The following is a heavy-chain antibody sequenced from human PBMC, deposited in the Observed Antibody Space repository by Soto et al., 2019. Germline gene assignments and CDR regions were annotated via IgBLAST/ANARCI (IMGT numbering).Heavy chain of an antibody. D-gene: IGHD6-19*01. Sequence: SETLSLTCTVSGGSISSYYWSWIRQPPGKGLEWIGYIYYSGSTNYNPSLKSRVTISVDTSKNHFSLNLSSVTAADTAVYYCARDGEDGQWLVPSHWGQGTLVTVSS. CDR1: GGSISSYY. J-gene: IGHJ4*02. CDR3: ARDGEDGQWLVPSH. CDR2: IYYSGST. V-gene: IGHV4-59*01.